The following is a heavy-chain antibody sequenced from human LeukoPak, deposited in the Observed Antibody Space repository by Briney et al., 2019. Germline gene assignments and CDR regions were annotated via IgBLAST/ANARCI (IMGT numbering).Heavy chain of an antibody. D-gene: IGHD3-22*01. CDR2: ISGSGGST. Sequence: GGSLRLSCAASGFTFSSYAMSWVRQAPGKGLEWVSAISGSGGSTYYADSVKGRFTISRDNSKNTLYLQMNSRRAEDTAVYYCAKSEGIRDYYDSSGYHYDYWGQGTLVTVSS. CDR3: AKSEGIRDYYDSSGYHYDY. V-gene: IGHV3-23*01. J-gene: IGHJ4*02. CDR1: GFTFSSYA.